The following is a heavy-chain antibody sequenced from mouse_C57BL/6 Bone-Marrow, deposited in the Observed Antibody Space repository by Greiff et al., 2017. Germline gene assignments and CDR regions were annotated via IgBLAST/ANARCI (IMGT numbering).Heavy chain of an antibody. Sequence: VQLQQPGAELVKPGASVKLSCKASGYTFTSYWMHWVKQRPGQGLAWIGMIHPNSGSTNYNEKFKSKATLTVDKSSSTAYMQLSSLTSEDSAVXCCAGWLLRGFAYWGQGTLVTVSA. J-gene: IGHJ3*01. CDR2: IHPNSGST. D-gene: IGHD2-3*01. CDR1: GYTFTSYW. V-gene: IGHV1-64*01. CDR3: AGWLLRGFAY.